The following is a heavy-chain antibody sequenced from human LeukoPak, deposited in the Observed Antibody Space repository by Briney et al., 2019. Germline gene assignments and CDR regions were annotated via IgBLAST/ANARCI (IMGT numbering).Heavy chain of an antibody. V-gene: IGHV4-34*01. Sequence: SETLSLTCAVYGGSFSGYYWSWIRQPPGKGLEWIGSIYYSGSTYYNPSLKSRVTISVDTSKNQFSLKLSSVTAADTAVYYCARQNVGYCSGGSCYRHYDYWGQGTLVTVSS. CDR3: ARQNVGYCSGGSCYRHYDY. J-gene: IGHJ4*02. CDR2: IYYSGST. D-gene: IGHD2-15*01. CDR1: GGSFSGYY.